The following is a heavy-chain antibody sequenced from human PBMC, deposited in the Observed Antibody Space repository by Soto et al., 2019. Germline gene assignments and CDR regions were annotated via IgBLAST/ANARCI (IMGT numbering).Heavy chain of an antibody. CDR1: GFTFTDYW. J-gene: IGHJ4*02. CDR3: ARGLYLAYGQDF. D-gene: IGHD4-17*01. V-gene: IGHV3-74*01. CDR2: IKSDETTT. Sequence: EVQLVESGGGLVQPGGSLRLSCAASGFTFTDYWIHWVRQVPGKGLVWVSRIKSDETTTGYAASVKGRFTISRDNAKNTVYLQMSSLRAEDTAVYYCARGLYLAYGQDFWGQGILVTVSS.